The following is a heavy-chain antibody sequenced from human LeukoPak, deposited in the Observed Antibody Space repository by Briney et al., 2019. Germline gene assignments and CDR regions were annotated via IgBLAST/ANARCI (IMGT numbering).Heavy chain of an antibody. CDR1: GFIFSSYS. CDR3: VRDKVGGSNDF. D-gene: IGHD2-15*01. Sequence: GGSLRLSCAASGFIFSSYSMNWVRQAPGKGLEWVANIMEDGSEKKYVDSVKGRFTISRDNTKNSVYLQMSGLRAEDTAIYYCVRDKVGGSNDFWGQGTLVTVSS. V-gene: IGHV3-7*01. J-gene: IGHJ4*02. CDR2: IMEDGSEK.